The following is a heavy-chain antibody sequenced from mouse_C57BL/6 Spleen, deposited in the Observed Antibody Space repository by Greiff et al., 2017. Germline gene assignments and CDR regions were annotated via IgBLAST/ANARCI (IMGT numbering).Heavy chain of an antibody. J-gene: IGHJ4*01. CDR2: INPSNGGT. D-gene: IGHD2-3*01. CDR3: ARRIFYDGYYLYAMDY. CDR1: GYTFTSYW. V-gene: IGHV1-53*01. Sequence: VQLQQPGPELVKPGASVKLSCKASGYTFTSYWMHWVKQRPGKGLEWIGNINPSNGGTNYNEKFKSKATLTVDKSSSTAYMQLSSLTSEDSAVYYCARRIFYDGYYLYAMDYWGQGTSVTVSS.